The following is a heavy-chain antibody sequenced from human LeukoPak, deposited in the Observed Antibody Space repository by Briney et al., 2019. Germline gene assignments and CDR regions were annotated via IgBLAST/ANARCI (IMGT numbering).Heavy chain of an antibody. CDR3: AKDVKYSYGLWGFDI. D-gene: IGHD5-18*01. Sequence: SGGSLRLSCAASGFTFSSYAMPWVRQAPGKGLEWVSAISGSGGSTYYADSVKGRFTISRDNSKNTLYLQMNSLRAEDTAVYYCAKDVKYSYGLWGFDIWGQGTMVTVSS. CDR1: GFTFSSYA. J-gene: IGHJ3*02. V-gene: IGHV3-23*01. CDR2: ISGSGGST.